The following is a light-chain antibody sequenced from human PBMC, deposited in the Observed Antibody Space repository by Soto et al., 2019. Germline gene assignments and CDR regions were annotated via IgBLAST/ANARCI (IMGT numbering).Light chain of an antibody. V-gene: IGLV1-51*01. J-gene: IGLJ2*01. CDR1: SSNIGNNY. CDR2: DNN. Sequence: QSVLTQPPSVSAAPGQKVTISCSGSSSNIGNNYVSWYQQLPGTAPKLLIYDNNKRPSGIPDRFSGSKSGTSATLGITGLQTGDEADYYCGTWDSNLSAGVAFGGGTKATVL. CDR3: GTWDSNLSAGVA.